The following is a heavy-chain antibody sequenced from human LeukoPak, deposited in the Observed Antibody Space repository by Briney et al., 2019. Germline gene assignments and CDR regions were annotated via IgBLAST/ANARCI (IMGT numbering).Heavy chain of an antibody. CDR3: ARGEVGATEFDY. CDR2: MNPNSGNT. V-gene: IGHV1-8*01. Sequence: ASVKVSCKASGYTFTSYDINWVRQATGQGLEWMGWMNPNSGNTGYAQKFQGRVTMTRNTSTSTAYMELSSLRSEDTALYYCARGEVGATEFDYWGQGTLVTVSS. J-gene: IGHJ4*02. D-gene: IGHD1-26*01. CDR1: GYTFTSYD.